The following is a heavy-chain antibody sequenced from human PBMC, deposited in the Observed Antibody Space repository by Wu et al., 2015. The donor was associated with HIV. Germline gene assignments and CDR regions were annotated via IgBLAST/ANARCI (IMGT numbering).Heavy chain of an antibody. CDR2: INPKDGAT. CDR3: ARQRAYTSGWYILDY. V-gene: IGHV1-2*02. CDR1: GYTFSDYY. Sequence: QVQLVQSGAEVKKPGASVKVSCKASGYTFSDYYLHWIRQAPGQGLEWMGWINPKDGATDFARKFQGRVTMTRDTSISTANMELSSLRSEDTAVYYCARQRAYTSGWYILDYWGQGTLVTVSS. J-gene: IGHJ4*02. D-gene: IGHD6-19*01.